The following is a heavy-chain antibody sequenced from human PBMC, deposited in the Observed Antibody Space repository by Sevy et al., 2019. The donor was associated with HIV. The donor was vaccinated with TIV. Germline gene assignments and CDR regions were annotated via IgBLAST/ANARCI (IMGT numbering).Heavy chain of an antibody. D-gene: IGHD2-8*01. J-gene: IGHJ4*02. V-gene: IGHV3-23*01. Sequence: GGSLRLSCAASGFAFHEYSMSWIRQAPGKGLEWVATLSFGCGKINYADSVKGGFTISRYNSKNWFYLQMNNLRVKDTALYYCAREGCSRPHDYWGQGTRVTVSS. CDR1: GFAFHEYS. CDR3: AREGCSRPHDY. CDR2: LSFGCGKI.